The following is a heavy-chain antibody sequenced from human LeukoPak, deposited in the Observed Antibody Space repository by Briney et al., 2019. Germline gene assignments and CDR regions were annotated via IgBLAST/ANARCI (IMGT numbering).Heavy chain of an antibody. CDR3: ARGGQIQLWFDY. D-gene: IGHD5-18*01. J-gene: IGHJ4*02. V-gene: IGHV3-33*01. CDR1: GFTFGSYG. Sequence: PGGSLRLSCAASGFTFGSYGMHWVRQAPGKGLEGVAVIWFDGSNQYYADSVKGRFTISRDNSKNTLYLQMNSLRAEDTAVYYCARGGQIQLWFDYWGQGTLVTVSS. CDR2: IWFDGSNQ.